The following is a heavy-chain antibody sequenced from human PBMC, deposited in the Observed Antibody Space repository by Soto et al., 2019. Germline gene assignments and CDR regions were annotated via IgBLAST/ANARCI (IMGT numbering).Heavy chain of an antibody. J-gene: IGHJ2*01. CDR2: IRNKVNSYAT. V-gene: IGHV3-73*01. D-gene: IGHD4-17*01. CDR3: TRPNASGDYDWYLDL. CDR1: GFTFSGSA. Sequence: GGSLRLSCAASGFTFSGSAVHWARQASGKGLEWVGRIRNKVNSYATAYAASVKGRFTVSRDDSKNTAYLQMNSLEIEDTAVYYCTRPNASGDYDWYLDLWGRGAMVTFYS.